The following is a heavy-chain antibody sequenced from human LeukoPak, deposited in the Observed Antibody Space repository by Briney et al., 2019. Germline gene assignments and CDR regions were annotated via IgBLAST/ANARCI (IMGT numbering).Heavy chain of an antibody. D-gene: IGHD3/OR15-3a*01. V-gene: IGHV1-2*06. CDR1: GYTFTDYY. CDR3: ARDKARTTTWYLYMNY. CDR2: IDPDSGVT. Sequence: ASVKVSCKASGYTFTDYYIHWVRQAPGQGLEWMGRIDPDSGVTNSAQNFQGRVTMTRDTSITTAYMELSGLRSDDTAVYYCARDKARTTTWYLYMNYWGQGTLVTVSS. J-gene: IGHJ4*02.